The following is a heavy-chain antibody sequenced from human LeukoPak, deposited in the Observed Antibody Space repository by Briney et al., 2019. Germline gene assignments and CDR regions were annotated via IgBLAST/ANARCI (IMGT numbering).Heavy chain of an antibody. V-gene: IGHV3-48*03. Sequence: GGSLRLSCAASGFXFSSYEINWVRQAPGKGLEWVSYISSSGSTIYYADSVKGRFTISRDNAKNSLYLQLNSLRDEDTAVYYCARGRGLTLSYHYFDYWGQGTLVTVSS. CDR3: ARGRGLTLSYHYFDY. D-gene: IGHD3-10*01. CDR2: ISSSGSTI. CDR1: GFXFSSYE. J-gene: IGHJ4*02.